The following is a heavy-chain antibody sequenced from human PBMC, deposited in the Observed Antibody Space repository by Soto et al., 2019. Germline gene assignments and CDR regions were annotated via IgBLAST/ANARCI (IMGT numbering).Heavy chain of an antibody. CDR3: TRDSSSSGYYYGMDV. Sequence: QVHLVQSGAEVKKPGASVKVSCKASNETLTTYGISWVRQAPGQGLEWMGWVSGYSGHSSSAQEFQDRVIMTTDTSTNTPSMELRSLTSDDSAVYFCTRDSSSSGYYYGMDVWGQGTRVTVSS. D-gene: IGHD2-2*01. V-gene: IGHV1-18*01. CDR2: VSGYSGHS. CDR1: NETLTTYG. J-gene: IGHJ6*02.